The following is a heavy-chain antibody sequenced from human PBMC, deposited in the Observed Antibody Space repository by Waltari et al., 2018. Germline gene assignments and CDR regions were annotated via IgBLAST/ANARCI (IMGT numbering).Heavy chain of an antibody. CDR3: ARVGDYWEYWYFDL. D-gene: IGHD4-17*01. J-gene: IGHJ2*01. Sequence: QVQLVQSGAEVKKPGASVKVSCKASGYTFTGYYMHWVRQAPGQGLEWMGWINPNSGGTKYAQKFQGRVTITRDTSKNQFSLKLSSVTAADTAVYYCARVGDYWEYWYFDLWGRGTLVTVSS. V-gene: IGHV1-2*02. CDR2: INPNSGGT. CDR1: GYTFTGYY.